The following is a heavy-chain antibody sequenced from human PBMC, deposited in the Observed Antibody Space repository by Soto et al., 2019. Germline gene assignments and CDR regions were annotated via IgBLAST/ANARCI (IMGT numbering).Heavy chain of an antibody. CDR2: ISGSGGST. D-gene: IGHD2-8*01. CDR1: GFTFSSYA. Sequence: GRSLRLFCAASGFTFSSYAMSGVRQAPGNGLEWVSAISGSGGSTYYADSVKGRFTISRDNSKNTLYLQMNSLRAEDTAVYYCAKRTNPDYYYYYGMDVLGQGTTVTVSS. V-gene: IGHV3-23*01. J-gene: IGHJ6*02. CDR3: AKRTNPDYYYYYGMDV.